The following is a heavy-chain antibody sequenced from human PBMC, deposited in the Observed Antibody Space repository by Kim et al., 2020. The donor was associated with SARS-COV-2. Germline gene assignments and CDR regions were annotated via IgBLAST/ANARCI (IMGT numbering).Heavy chain of an antibody. J-gene: IGHJ6*02. D-gene: IGHD1-20*01. CDR3: AMNNWNLPGTYYYGMDV. CDR2: IYYSGST. V-gene: IGHV4-59*01. CDR1: GGSISSYY. Sequence: SETLSLTCTVSGGSISSYYWSWIRQPPGKGLEWIGYIYYSGSTNYNPSLKSRVTISVDTSKNQFSLKLSSVTAADTAVYYCAMNNWNLPGTYYYGMDVWGQGTTVTVSS.